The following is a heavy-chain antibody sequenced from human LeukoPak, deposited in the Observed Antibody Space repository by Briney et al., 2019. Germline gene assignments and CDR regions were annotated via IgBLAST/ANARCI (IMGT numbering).Heavy chain of an antibody. CDR2: IKQDGSEK. D-gene: IGHD3-22*01. J-gene: IGHJ3*02. CDR3: ASELSYYYDSSGSAFDI. V-gene: IGHV3-7*01. Sequence: TGGSLRLSCAASGFTFSSYWMSWVRQAPGKGLEWVANIKQDGSEKYYVDSVKGRFTISRDNAKNSLYLQMNSLRAEDTAVYYCASELSYYYDSSGSAFDIWGQGTMVTVSS. CDR1: GFTFSSYW.